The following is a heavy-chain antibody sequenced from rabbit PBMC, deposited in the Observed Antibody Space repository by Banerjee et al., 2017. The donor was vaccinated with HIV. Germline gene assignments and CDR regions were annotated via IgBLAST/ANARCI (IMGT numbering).Heavy chain of an antibody. V-gene: IGHV1S40*01. D-gene: IGHD1-1*01. CDR1: GFSFSSNEY. J-gene: IGHJ6*01. CDR3: ARDTSSSFSSYGMDL. Sequence: QSLEESGGDLVKPGASLTLTCTASGFSFSSNEYMCWVRQAPGKGLEWISCIAGDSSGFTYSATWAKGRFTISKTSSTTVTLQMTSLTAADTATYFCARDTSSSFSSYGMDLWGQGTLVTVS. CDR2: IAGDSSGFT.